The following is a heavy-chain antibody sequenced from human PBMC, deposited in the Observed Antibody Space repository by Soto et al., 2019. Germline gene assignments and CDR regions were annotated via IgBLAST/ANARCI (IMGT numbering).Heavy chain of an antibody. J-gene: IGHJ4*02. CDR3: ARAGRRTGLRYFDWLFGGDY. D-gene: IGHD3-9*01. CDR1: GYTFTSYA. CDR2: INAGNGNT. V-gene: IGHV1-3*01. Sequence: QVQLVQSGAEVKKPGASVKVSCKASGYTFTSYAMHWVRQAPGQRLEWMGWINAGNGNTKYSQKFQGRVTITRDTSASKAYRELSSLRSEDTAVYYCARAGRRTGLRYFDWLFGGDYWGQGTLVTVSS.